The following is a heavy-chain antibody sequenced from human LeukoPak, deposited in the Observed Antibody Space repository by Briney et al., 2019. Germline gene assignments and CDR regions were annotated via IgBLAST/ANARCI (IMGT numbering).Heavy chain of an antibody. CDR1: GFTFSSYA. V-gene: IGHV3-30*14. CDR3: AREHSGYSYFDY. CDR2: ISYDGSNK. J-gene: IGHJ4*02. D-gene: IGHD3-22*01. Sequence: GGSLRLSCAASGFTFSSYAMHWVRQAPGKGLEWVAVISYDGSNKYYADSVKGRFTISRDNSKNTLYLQMNSLRAEDTAMYYCAREHSGYSYFDYWGQGTLVTVSS.